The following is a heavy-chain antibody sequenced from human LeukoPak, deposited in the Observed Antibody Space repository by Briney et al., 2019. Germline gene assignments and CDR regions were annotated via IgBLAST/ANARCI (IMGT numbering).Heavy chain of an antibody. J-gene: IGHJ4*02. V-gene: IGHV4-39*01. CDR3: ARQRIAVAGYYFDY. Sequence: SETLSLTCTVSGGSISSSSYYWGWIRQPPGKGLEWIGSIYYSGSTYYNPSLKSRVTISVDTSKNQFSLTLSSVTAADTAVYYCARQRIAVAGYYFDYWGQGTLVTVSS. CDR1: GGSISSSSYY. CDR2: IYYSGST. D-gene: IGHD6-19*01.